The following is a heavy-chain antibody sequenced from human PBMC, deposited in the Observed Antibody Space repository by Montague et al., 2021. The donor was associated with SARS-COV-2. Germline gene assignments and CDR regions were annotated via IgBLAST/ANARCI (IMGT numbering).Heavy chain of an antibody. D-gene: IGHD4-23*01. CDR1: GFTFSSFE. V-gene: IGHV3-48*03. CDR2: ISSSGSPQ. Sequence: SLRLSCAASGFTFSSFEMNWVRQAPGKGLEWVSYISSSGSPQHYADPVRGRFTISRDNAKNSLYLQMNSLRAEDTAIYYCAREVPTVVKIDCWGQGTLVIVSS. CDR3: AREVPTVVKIDC. J-gene: IGHJ4*02.